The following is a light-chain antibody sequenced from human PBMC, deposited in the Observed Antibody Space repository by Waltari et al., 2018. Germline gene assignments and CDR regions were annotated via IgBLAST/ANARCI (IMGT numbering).Light chain of an antibody. CDR1: SGSVSTSYY. J-gene: IGLJ3*02. V-gene: IGLV8-61*01. CDR3: VLYMGSGISV. CDR2: STS. Sequence: QTVVTQEPSFSVSPGGTVTLTCGLNSGSVSTSYYPSWYQQTPGQAPRTLIYSTSTRSSGVPERFSGSILGNRAALTITGAQADDESDYYCVLYMGSGISVFGGGTKLTVL.